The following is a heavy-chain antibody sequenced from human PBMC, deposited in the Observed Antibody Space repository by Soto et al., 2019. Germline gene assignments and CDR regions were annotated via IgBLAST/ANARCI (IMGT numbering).Heavy chain of an antibody. Sequence: PSETLSLTCTVSGGSISSPNFYWSWIRQQPGKGLEWIGHIYYNGTTYYNPTLKSRVSISVDTSKNQFSLKLSSVTAADTAVYYCAREPRQLIWFGELHDWGRGTLATVS. V-gene: IGHV4-31*03. D-gene: IGHD3-10*01. CDR2: IYYNGTT. CDR3: AREPRQLIWFGELHD. J-gene: IGHJ4*02. CDR1: GGSISSPNFY.